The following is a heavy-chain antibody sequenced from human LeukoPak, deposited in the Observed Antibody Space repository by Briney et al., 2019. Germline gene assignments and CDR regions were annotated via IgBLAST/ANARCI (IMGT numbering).Heavy chain of an antibody. Sequence: ASVKVSCKASGYTFTSYDINWVRQATGQGLEWMGWMNPNSGNTGYAQKFQGRVTMTRNTSISTAYMELSSLRSEDTAVYYCARGDIYSSSSNYWGQGTLVTVSS. J-gene: IGHJ4*02. CDR1: GYTFTSYD. CDR3: ARGDIYSSSSNY. CDR2: MNPNSGNT. D-gene: IGHD6-6*01. V-gene: IGHV1-8*01.